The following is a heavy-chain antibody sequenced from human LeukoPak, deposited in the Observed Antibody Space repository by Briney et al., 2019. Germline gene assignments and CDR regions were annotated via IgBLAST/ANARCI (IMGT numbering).Heavy chain of an antibody. CDR2: ISSSSSTI. Sequence: GGSPRLSCAASGFTFSSYSMNWVRQAPGKGLEWVSYISSSSSTIYYADSVKGRFTISRDNAKNSLYLQMNSLRAEDTAVYYCARAGDPDAFDIWGQGTMVTVSS. V-gene: IGHV3-48*04. CDR1: GFTFSSYS. D-gene: IGHD3-16*01. J-gene: IGHJ3*02. CDR3: ARAGDPDAFDI.